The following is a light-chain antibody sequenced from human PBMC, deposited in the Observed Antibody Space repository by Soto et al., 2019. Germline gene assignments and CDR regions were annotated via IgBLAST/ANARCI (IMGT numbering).Light chain of an antibody. J-gene: IGKJ1*01. CDR2: AAS. CDR3: QQSYSTLWT. CDR1: QSISSY. V-gene: IGKV1-39*01. Sequence: DIQMTQSPSSLSASVGDRVTINFRASQSISSYLNWYQQKPGKAPKLLIYAASSLQSGVPSRFSGSGSGTDFTLTISSLQPEDFATYYCQQSYSTLWTFGQGTKVDIK.